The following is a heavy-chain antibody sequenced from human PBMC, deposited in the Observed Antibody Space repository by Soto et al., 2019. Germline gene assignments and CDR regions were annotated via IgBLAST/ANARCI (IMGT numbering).Heavy chain of an antibody. D-gene: IGHD2-2*03. CDR3: ASGWAITHFDY. V-gene: IGHV4-30-4*01. J-gene: IGHJ4*02. Sequence: SETLSLTCTVSGGSISSGDYYWSWIRQPPGKGLEWIGYIYYSGGTYYNPSLKSRVTISVDTSKNQFSLKLSSVTAADTAVYYCASGWAITHFDYWGQGTLVTVSS. CDR2: IYYSGGT. CDR1: GGSISSGDYY.